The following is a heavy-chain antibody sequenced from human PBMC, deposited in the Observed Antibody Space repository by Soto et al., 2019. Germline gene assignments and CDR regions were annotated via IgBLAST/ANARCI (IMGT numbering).Heavy chain of an antibody. J-gene: IGHJ4*02. Sequence: SETLSLTCPVSGASPSSPNWWCCVRQPPGQTLEWLGELFYSGSTKYNPSLGSRVTISADQSNYVFFLRLTSVTAADTAMYYCVHHGGVPYCLDVWGQGVLVTVSS. CDR2: LFYSGST. CDR1: GASPSSPNW. CDR3: VHHGGVPYCLDV. D-gene: IGHD1-26*01. V-gene: IGHV4-4*02.